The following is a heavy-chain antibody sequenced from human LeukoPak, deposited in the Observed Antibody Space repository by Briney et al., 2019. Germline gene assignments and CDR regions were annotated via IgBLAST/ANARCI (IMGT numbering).Heavy chain of an antibody. D-gene: IGHD6-13*01. CDR2: ISGSGGST. V-gene: IGHV3-23*01. J-gene: IGHJ4*02. Sequence: PGGSLRLSCAASGFTFSSYAMSWVRQAPGKGLEWVSAISGSGGSTYYADSVKGRFTISRDNSKNTLYLQMNSLRAEDTAVYYCAREKEAAAGQTYYFDYWGQGTLVTVSS. CDR1: GFTFSSYA. CDR3: AREKEAAAGQTYYFDY.